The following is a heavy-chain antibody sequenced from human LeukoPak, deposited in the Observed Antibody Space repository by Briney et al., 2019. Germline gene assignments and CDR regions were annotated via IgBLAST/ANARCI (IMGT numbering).Heavy chain of an antibody. CDR1: GYSFTSYW. CDR3: ARPMEYNWNYGAPDAFDI. CDR2: IYPGDSDT. V-gene: IGHV5-51*01. D-gene: IGHD1-7*01. Sequence: GESLKISCQGSGYSFTSYWIGWVRQMPGKGLEWMGIIYPGDSDTRYSPSFQGQVTISADKSISTAYLQWSSLKASDTAMYYCARPMEYNWNYGAPDAFDIWGQGTMVTVSS. J-gene: IGHJ3*02.